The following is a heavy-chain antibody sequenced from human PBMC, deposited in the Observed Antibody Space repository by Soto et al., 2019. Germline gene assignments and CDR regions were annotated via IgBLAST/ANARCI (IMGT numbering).Heavy chain of an antibody. CDR3: ARLPYHYQLLSVSYYYYGMDV. Sequence: GASVKGSCKASGYTFTSYGISWVRQAPGQGLEWMGWISAYNGNTNYAQKLQGRVTMTTDTSTSTAYMELRSLRSDDTAVYYCARLPYHYQLLSVSYYYYGMDVWGQGTTVTVSS. V-gene: IGHV1-18*01. CDR2: ISAYNGNT. CDR1: GYTFTSYG. J-gene: IGHJ6*02. D-gene: IGHD2-2*01.